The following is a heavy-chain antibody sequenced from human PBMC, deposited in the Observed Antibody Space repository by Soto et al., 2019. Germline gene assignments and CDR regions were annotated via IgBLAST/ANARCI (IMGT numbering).Heavy chain of an antibody. V-gene: IGHV4-59*08. CDR1: GGFVSSYY. D-gene: IGHD2-2*01. CDR2: IHHSGSS. CDR3: ARHVRLTTIFDS. J-gene: IGHJ4*02. Sequence: TSETLSLTCSVSGGFVSSYYWSWLRQPPGGGLEWIGYIHHSGSSNYNPSLKSRVALSVDTSKNQFSLELRTATAADTAVYYCARHVRLTTIFDSWGQGTLVTVSS.